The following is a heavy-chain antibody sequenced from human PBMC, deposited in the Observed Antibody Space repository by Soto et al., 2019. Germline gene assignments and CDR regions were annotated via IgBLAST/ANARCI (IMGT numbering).Heavy chain of an antibody. CDR2: ISYDGSHK. J-gene: IGHJ4*02. CDR3: ARDQTGITTTGGGRIDY. CDR1: GFTFSSHA. Sequence: QVQLVESGGGAVQPGRSLRLSCAASGFTFSSHAMHWVRQAPGKGLECVAIISYDGSHKYYGDSVRGRLTISRDDSKNTFYLQMNSLRAEDTAVYYCARDQTGITTTGGGRIDYWGQGTLVTVSS. D-gene: IGHD6-13*01. V-gene: IGHV3-30-3*01.